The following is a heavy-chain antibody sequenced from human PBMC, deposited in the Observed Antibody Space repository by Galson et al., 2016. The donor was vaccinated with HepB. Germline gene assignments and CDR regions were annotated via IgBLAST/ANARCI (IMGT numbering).Heavy chain of an antibody. CDR2: IYYSGST. V-gene: IGHV4-39*01. Sequence: SETLSLTCTVSGGSISSSSYYWGWIRQPPGKGLEYIGSIYYSGSTYYNPSLKSRVTISVDTSKNQFSLKLRSVTAADTAVYYCARRVVVTALVRDGVEYWGQGILVIVSS. CDR3: ARRVVVTALVRDGVEY. J-gene: IGHJ4*02. D-gene: IGHD2-21*02. CDR1: GGSISSSSYY.